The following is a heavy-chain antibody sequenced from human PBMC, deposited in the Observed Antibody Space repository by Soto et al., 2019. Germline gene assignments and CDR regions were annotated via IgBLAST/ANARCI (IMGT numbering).Heavy chain of an antibody. D-gene: IGHD7-27*01. CDR2: IYPDDSDT. J-gene: IGHJ4*02. Sequence: GESLKISCKGSGYSFTNYWIGWVRQMPGKGLEWMGMIYPDDSDTKYSPSFQGQVTFSADKSINTAYLQWSSLKASDTATYYCAHFWGYFDYWGQGTLVTVSS. V-gene: IGHV5-51*01. CDR1: GYSFTNYW. CDR3: AHFWGYFDY.